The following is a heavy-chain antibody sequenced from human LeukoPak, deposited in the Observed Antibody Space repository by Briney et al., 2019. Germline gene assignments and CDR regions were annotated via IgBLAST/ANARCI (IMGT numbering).Heavy chain of an antibody. Sequence: PGRSLTLSCPASGFTFSSYDMHWVRHATGKGLEWLSSIGTAVDPYYPGSLKARFTIPRENAKTSLFLQLNSLRPGDTAVYYCARSTRTRMVRGVRYYYGMDVWGKGTTVTVSS. CDR1: GFTFSSYD. D-gene: IGHD3-10*01. V-gene: IGHV3-13*05. J-gene: IGHJ6*01. CDR2: IGTAVDP. CDR3: ARSTRTRMVRGVRYYYGMDV.